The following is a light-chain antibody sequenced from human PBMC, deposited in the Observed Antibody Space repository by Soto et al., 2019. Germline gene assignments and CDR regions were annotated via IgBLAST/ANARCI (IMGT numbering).Light chain of an antibody. V-gene: IGKV1-5*03. J-gene: IGKJ3*01. CDR2: KAS. CDR3: QHYNSYSGT. Sequence: DIQMTQSPSTLSASVGDRVTITCRASQSISSWLAWYQQKPGKAPKLLIYKASSLESGVPSRFSGSGSVTEFSLTISSLQPDDFATYYCQHYNSYSGTFGPGTKVDIK. CDR1: QSISSW.